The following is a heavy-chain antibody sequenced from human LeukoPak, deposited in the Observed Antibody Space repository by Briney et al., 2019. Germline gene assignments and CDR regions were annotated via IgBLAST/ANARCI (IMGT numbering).Heavy chain of an antibody. CDR3: ARVTAVAGFTNFDY. CDR2: IYYSGST. CDR1: GGSISSYY. Sequence: KPSETLSLTCTVSGGSISSYYWSWIRQPPGKGLEWIGYIYYSGSTNYNPSLKSRVTISVDTSKNQFSLKLSSVTAADTAVYYCARVTAVAGFTNFDYWGQGTLVTVSS. D-gene: IGHD6-19*01. V-gene: IGHV4-59*01. J-gene: IGHJ4*02.